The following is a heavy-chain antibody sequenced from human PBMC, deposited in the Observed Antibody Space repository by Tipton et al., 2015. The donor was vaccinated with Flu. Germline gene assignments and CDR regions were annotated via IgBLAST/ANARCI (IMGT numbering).Heavy chain of an antibody. V-gene: IGHV3-9*01. Sequence: SLRLSCTASGFTFDDYAFHWVRQAPGKGLEWVSGISWNSGDIGYADSVKGRFTISRDNAKNSLYLQMNSLRAEDTALYYCAKDTYSSVGVADYWGQGTLVTVSS. CDR2: ISWNSGDI. CDR3: AKDTYSSVGVADY. CDR1: GFTFDDYA. J-gene: IGHJ4*02. D-gene: IGHD6-19*01.